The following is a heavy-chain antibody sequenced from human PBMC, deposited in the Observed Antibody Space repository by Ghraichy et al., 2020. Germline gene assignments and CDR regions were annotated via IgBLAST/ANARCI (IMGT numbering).Heavy chain of an antibody. D-gene: IGHD3-16*01. CDR2: IPGSSGNT. CDR3: ARGWGDY. V-gene: IGHV3-23*01. J-gene: IGHJ4*02. CDR1: GFTFSSYL. Sequence: GGSLRLSCAASGFTFSSYLMSWVRQAPGKGLEWVSGIPGSSGNTYYADSVKGRFTFSRDISKNTLYLQMNSLRAEDTAVFYCARGWGDYWCQGTLVTVSS.